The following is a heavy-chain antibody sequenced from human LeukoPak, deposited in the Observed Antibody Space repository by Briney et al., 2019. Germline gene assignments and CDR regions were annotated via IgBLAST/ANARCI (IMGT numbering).Heavy chain of an antibody. CDR1: GYTFTGYY. CDR2: INPNSGGT. J-gene: IGHJ4*02. V-gene: IGHV1-2*02. D-gene: IGHD2-2*01. CDR3: ARGDLTVVVPAAKDY. Sequence: ASVKVSCKASGYTFTGYYMHWVRQAPGQGLEWMGWINPNSGGTNYAQKLQGRVTMTRDTFISTAYMELRRLRCDDTAVYYCARGDLTVVVPAAKDYWGQGTLVTVSS.